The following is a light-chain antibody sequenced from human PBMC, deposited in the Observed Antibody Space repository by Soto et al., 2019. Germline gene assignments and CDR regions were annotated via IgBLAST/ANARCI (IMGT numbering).Light chain of an antibody. CDR2: DAS. Sequence: DMQMTQSPSTLSASVGDRVTITCRASQTIDSWLAWYQQKPGKAPKLLIFDASNFESGIPSRFSGSGSGTEFTLTITSLQPDDFATYYCQQYKSYSWSFGQGTNVEIK. V-gene: IGKV1-5*01. CDR1: QTIDSW. CDR3: QQYKSYSWS. J-gene: IGKJ1*01.